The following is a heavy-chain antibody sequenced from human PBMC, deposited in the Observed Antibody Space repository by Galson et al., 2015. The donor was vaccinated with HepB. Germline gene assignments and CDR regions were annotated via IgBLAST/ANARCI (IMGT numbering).Heavy chain of an antibody. J-gene: IGHJ4*02. Sequence: SVKVSCKASGGTFSSYAISWVRQAPGQGLEWMGWISAYNGNTNYAQKLQGRVTMTTDTSTSTAYMELRSLRSDDTAVYYCASMGVGAHYYFDYWGQGTLVTVPS. V-gene: IGHV1-18*01. CDR3: ASMGVGAHYYFDY. CDR2: ISAYNGNT. D-gene: IGHD1-26*01. CDR1: GGTFSSYA.